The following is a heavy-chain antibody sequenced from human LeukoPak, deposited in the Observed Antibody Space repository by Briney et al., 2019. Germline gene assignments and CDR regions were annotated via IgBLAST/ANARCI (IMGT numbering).Heavy chain of an antibody. CDR1: GGSISSGDYY. D-gene: IGHD2-2*01. CDR3: ARSLSDFSIPAAVFGWFDP. V-gene: IGHV4-30-4*01. J-gene: IGHJ5*02. CDR2: IYYSGST. Sequence: PSQTLPLTCTVSGGSISSGDYYWSWIRQPPGKGLEWIGYIYYSGSTYYNPSLKSRVTISVDTSKNQFSLKLSSVTAADTAVYYCARSLSDFSIPAAVFGWFDPWGQGTLVTVSS.